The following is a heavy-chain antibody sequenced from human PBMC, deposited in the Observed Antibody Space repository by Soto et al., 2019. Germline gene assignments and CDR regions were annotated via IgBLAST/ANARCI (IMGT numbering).Heavy chain of an antibody. V-gene: IGHV3-21*01. J-gene: IGHJ4*02. CDR1: GFTFRTYG. CDR3: AREPEGIAAALDY. D-gene: IGHD6-13*01. Sequence: SLRLSCAASGFTFRTYGMNWVRRAPGGGLEWVASISSSGSFIYYADSVKGRFTISRDDAEKSLYLQMNSLRAEDTALYYCAREPEGIAAALDYWGQGTLVTVSS. CDR2: ISSSGSFI.